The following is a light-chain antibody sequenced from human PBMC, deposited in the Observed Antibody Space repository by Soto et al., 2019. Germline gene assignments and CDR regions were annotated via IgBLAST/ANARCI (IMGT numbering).Light chain of an antibody. Sequence: EIVLTQSPATLSWAPGERATLSSRASQSVSSSYLAWYQQKPGQAPRLLIYGASSRATGIPDRFSGSGSGTDFTLTISRLVPEDLAVYSCQQYGSSPRTFGQGTKVDIK. CDR1: QSVSSSY. CDR2: GAS. J-gene: IGKJ1*01. CDR3: QQYGSSPRT. V-gene: IGKV3-20*01.